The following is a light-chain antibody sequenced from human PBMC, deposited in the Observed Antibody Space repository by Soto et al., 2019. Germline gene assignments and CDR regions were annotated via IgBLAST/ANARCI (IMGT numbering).Light chain of an antibody. CDR3: QQYSSHRT. CDR1: QNVNDY. J-gene: IGKJ1*01. V-gene: IGKV1-5*01. CDR2: DAS. Sequence: IQITQSPSSLSASVVDRVTINCRASQNVNDYLAWYQQKPGNSPKVLIYDASTLESGVPSRFSGSGSGTEFTLTISGLQADDFATYYCQQYSSHRTFGQGTKVDIK.